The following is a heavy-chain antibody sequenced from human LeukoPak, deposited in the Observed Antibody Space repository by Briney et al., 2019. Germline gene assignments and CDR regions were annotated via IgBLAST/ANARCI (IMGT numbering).Heavy chain of an antibody. V-gene: IGHV3-7*01. CDR3: AKDIVGGGDDY. D-gene: IGHD2-21*02. CDR1: GFIFSTYW. CDR2: IKQDGSEK. J-gene: IGHJ4*02. Sequence: GGSLRLSCTASGFIFSTYWMSWVRQAPGKGLEWVANIKQDGSEKYYVDSVKGRFTISRDNAKNSLYLQMNSLRVEDTAVYYCAKDIVGGGDDYWGQGTLVIVSS.